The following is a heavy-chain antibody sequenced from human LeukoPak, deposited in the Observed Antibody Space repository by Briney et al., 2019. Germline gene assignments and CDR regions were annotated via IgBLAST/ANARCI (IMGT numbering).Heavy chain of an antibody. V-gene: IGHV4-34*01. Sequence: SETLSLTCAVYGGSFSGYYWSWIRQPPGKGLEWIGEINHSGSTNYNPSLKSRVTISVDTSKNQFSPKLSSVTAADTAVYYCASSRMYSSGWYFYYWGQGTLVTVSS. CDR3: ASSRMYSSGWYFYY. D-gene: IGHD6-19*01. J-gene: IGHJ4*02. CDR2: INHSGST. CDR1: GGSFSGYY.